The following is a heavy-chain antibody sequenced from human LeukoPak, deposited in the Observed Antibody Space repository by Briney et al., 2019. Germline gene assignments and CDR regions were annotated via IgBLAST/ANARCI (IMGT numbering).Heavy chain of an antibody. CDR2: IKQDGSEE. J-gene: IGHJ4*02. V-gene: IGHV3-7*01. Sequence: GGSLRLSCAASGFTFSSYWMSWVRQAPGKGLEWVANIKQDGSEEYYVDSVKGRFTISRDNAKNSLYLQMNSLRAEDTAVYYCARDPPPPYYYDSSGYYHYWGQGTLVTVSS. D-gene: IGHD3-22*01. CDR1: GFTFSSYW. CDR3: ARDPPPPYYYDSSGYYHY.